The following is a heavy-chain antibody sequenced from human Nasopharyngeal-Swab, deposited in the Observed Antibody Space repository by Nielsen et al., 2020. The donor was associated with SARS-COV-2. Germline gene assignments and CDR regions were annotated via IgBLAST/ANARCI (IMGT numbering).Heavy chain of an antibody. CDR2: IYSGGST. CDR3: ARAHRTKAFDV. Sequence: GELLKTSWATCGIIVSCNYMSLGRPASGKGQEGGSVIYSGGSTDYADSVKGRFTISRHTSKNTLYLQMNSLRAEDTAVYYCARAHRTKAFDVWGQGTMVTVSS. CDR1: GIIVSCNY. J-gene: IGHJ3*01. D-gene: IGHD1-14*01. V-gene: IGHV3-53*04.